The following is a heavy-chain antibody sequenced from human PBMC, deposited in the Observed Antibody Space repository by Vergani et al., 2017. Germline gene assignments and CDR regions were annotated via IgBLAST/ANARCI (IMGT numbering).Heavy chain of an antibody. V-gene: IGHV3-64*01. CDR3: ARVGGAVVRWAHFDY. CDR2: ISSNGGST. D-gene: IGHD4-23*01. Sequence: EVQLVESGGGLVQPGGSLRLSCAASGFTFSSYAMHWVRQAPGKGLEYVSAISSNGGSTYYANSVKGRFTISRDNSKNTLYLQMGSLRAEDMAVYYCARVGGAVVRWAHFDYWGQGTLGTVAS. J-gene: IGHJ4*02. CDR1: GFTFSSYA.